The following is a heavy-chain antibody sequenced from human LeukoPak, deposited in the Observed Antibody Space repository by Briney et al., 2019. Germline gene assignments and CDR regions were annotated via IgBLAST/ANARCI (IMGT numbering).Heavy chain of an antibody. CDR2: INPNSGGT. CDR3: ANLAGIYCGGDCYSELDAFDI. Sequence: ASVKVSCKASGYTFTGYYMHWVRQAPGQGLEWMGWINPNSGGTNYAQKFQGRVTMTRDTSISTAYMELSRLRSDDTAVYYCANLAGIYCGGDCYSELDAFDIWGQGTLVTVSS. J-gene: IGHJ4*02. V-gene: IGHV1-2*02. D-gene: IGHD2-21*02. CDR1: GYTFTGYY.